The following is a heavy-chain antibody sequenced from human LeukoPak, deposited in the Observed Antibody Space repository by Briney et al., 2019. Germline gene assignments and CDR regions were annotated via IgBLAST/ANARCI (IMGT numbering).Heavy chain of an antibody. Sequence: PGGSLRLSCAASGLTFRTYAMSWVRQAPGKGLEWVSAISGSGGSTYYADSVKGRFTISRDNSKNTLYLQMNSLRAEDTAVYYCARGGSYLSAFDIWGQETMVTVSS. V-gene: IGHV3-23*01. J-gene: IGHJ3*02. D-gene: IGHD1-26*01. CDR3: ARGGSYLSAFDI. CDR1: GLTFRTYA. CDR2: ISGSGGST.